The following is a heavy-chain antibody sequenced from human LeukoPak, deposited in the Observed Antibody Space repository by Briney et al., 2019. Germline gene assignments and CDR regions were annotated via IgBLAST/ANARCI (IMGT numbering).Heavy chain of an antibody. V-gene: IGHV3-74*01. CDR3: ARDRVLGSGSSDY. D-gene: IGHD3-10*01. J-gene: IGHJ4*02. CDR2: VRGEDGDT. Sequence: GGSLRLFCTVSGFNFSNYRMLWVRQAPGKGLVWVSQVRGEDGDTNYADSVKGRFTVYRDNAKNTLYLQMNSLTTEDTAVYFCARDRVLGSGSSDYWGQGTLVTVSS. CDR1: GFNFSNYR.